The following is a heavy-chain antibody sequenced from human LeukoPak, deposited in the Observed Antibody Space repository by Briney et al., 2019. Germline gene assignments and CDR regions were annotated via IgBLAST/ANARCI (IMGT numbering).Heavy chain of an antibody. Sequence: PGGSLRLSCAASGFTVSSDYMSWVRQAPGKGLDWVSIIYSGGDAYYADSVKGRFTISRDNSKNTLYLQMNSLRAEATAVYYCAKIGDYESLDYWGQGTLVTVSS. D-gene: IGHD4-17*01. CDR2: IYSGGDA. CDR1: GFTVSSDY. J-gene: IGHJ4*02. V-gene: IGHV3-53*01. CDR3: AKIGDYESLDY.